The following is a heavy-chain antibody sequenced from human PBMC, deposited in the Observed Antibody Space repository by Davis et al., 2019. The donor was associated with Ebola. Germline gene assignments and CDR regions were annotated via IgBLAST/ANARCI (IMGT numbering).Heavy chain of an antibody. V-gene: IGHV3-74*01. D-gene: IGHD3-22*01. J-gene: IGHJ4*02. CDR2: INSDGSST. CDR3: AKSGKNYDSSGYYWFDY. CDR1: GFTFGDYA. Sequence: GESLKISCTASGFTFGDYAMSWVRQAPGKGLVWVSRINSDGSSTSYADSVKGRFTISRDNAKNTLYLQMNSLRAEDTAIYYCAKSGKNYDSSGYYWFDYWGQGTLLTVSS.